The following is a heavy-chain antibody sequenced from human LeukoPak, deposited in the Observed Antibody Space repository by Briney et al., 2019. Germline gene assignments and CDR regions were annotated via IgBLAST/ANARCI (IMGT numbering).Heavy chain of an antibody. CDR2: IIPIFGTA. J-gene: IGHJ4*02. CDR1: GGTFSSYA. CDR3: ARVKSSNLYYFDY. V-gene: IGHV1-69*13. Sequence: SVKVSCKASGGTFSSYAISWVRQAPGQGLEWMGGIIPIFGTANYAQKFQGRVTITADESTSTAYMELSSLRSEDTAVYYCARVKSSNLYYFDYWGQGTLVTVSS.